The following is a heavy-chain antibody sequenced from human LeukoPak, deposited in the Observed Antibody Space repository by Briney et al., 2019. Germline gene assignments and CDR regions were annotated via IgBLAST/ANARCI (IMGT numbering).Heavy chain of an antibody. J-gene: IGHJ4*02. CDR1: GFTFSSYS. Sequence: PGGSLRLSCAASGFTFSSYSMNWVRQAPGKGLEWVSSISSSSSSYIYYADSVKGRFTISRDNAKNSLYLQMNSLRAEDTAVYYCAREGKYYYDSSGYTNFDYWGQGTLVTVSS. CDR3: AREGKYYYDSSGYTNFDY. V-gene: IGHV3-21*01. D-gene: IGHD3-22*01. CDR2: ISSSSSSYI.